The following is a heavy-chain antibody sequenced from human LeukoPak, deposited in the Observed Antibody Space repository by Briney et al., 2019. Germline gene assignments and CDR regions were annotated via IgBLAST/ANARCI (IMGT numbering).Heavy chain of an antibody. Sequence: SQTLSLTCTVSGGSISSGSYYWSWIRQPAGKGLEWIGRIYTSGSTNYNPSLKSRVTISVDTLKNHFSLKLTSVTAADTAVYYCARKRGEAVDFWGQGTLVTVSS. J-gene: IGHJ4*02. CDR2: IYTSGST. V-gene: IGHV4-61*02. CDR3: ARKRGEAVDF. D-gene: IGHD3-10*01. CDR1: GGSISSGSYY.